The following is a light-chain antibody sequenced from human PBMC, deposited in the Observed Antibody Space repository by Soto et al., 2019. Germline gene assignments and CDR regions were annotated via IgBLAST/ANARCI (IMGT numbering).Light chain of an antibody. V-gene: IGKV3-11*01. CDR1: PSVTNF. CDR3: QQRNVWRPVT. CDR2: GAF. J-gene: IGKJ5*01. Sequence: EIVLTQSPATLSLSPGERATISCRASPSVTNFLAWYQQKPGQAPRLLIYGAFNRATGILASFSGSVSGTDFTLTISSREPEEYAVIYCQQRNVWRPVTFGQGTRLEIK.